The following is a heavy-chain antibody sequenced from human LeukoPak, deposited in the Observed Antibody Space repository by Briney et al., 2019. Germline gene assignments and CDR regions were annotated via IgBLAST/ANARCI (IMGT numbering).Heavy chain of an antibody. D-gene: IGHD5-12*01. CDR2: ISSSGGIT. Sequence: GGSLRLSCAASGFTFSSYAMSWVRQAPGKGLEWVSVISSSGGITHYADSVKGRFTISRDNSKNTLDLQMNSLRAEDTAVYYCATGYDFGFDPWGQGTLVTVSS. J-gene: IGHJ5*02. CDR1: GFTFSSYA. V-gene: IGHV3-23*01. CDR3: ATGYDFGFDP.